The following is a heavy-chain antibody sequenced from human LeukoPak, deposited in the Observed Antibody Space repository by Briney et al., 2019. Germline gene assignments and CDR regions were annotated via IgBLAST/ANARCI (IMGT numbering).Heavy chain of an antibody. D-gene: IGHD3-22*01. J-gene: IGHJ4*02. CDR2: IIPIFGTA. CDR1: GRIISSYA. CDR3: ARETYYYDSSGYLPPNY. Sequence: GASVKVSCKASGRIISSYAISRVRQATGQWLEWMGGIIPIFGTANYAQKFQGRVTITADESTSTAYMELSSLRSEDTAVYYCARETYYYDSSGYLPPNYWGQGTLVTVSS. V-gene: IGHV1-69*13.